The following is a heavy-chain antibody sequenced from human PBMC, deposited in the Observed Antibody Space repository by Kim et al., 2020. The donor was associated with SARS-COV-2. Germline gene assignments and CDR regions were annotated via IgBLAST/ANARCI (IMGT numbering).Heavy chain of an antibody. J-gene: IGHJ4*02. CDR1: GGSIDSYY. Sequence: SETLSLTCTVSGGSIDSYYWSWIRQPPGKGLEWIGYVYHTGSTHYNPSLKSRVSISLETSTSHFSLRLSSSTAADTAVYFCGSGFGADSVEFWGQGRLVTV. CDR3: GSGFGADSVEF. V-gene: IGHV4-59*13. D-gene: IGHD3-10*01. CDR2: VYHTGST.